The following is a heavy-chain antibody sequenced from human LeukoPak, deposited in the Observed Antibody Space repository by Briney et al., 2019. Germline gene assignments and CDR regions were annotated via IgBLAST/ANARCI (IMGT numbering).Heavy chain of an antibody. CDR2: IRYDGSNK. V-gene: IGHV3-30*02. D-gene: IGHD3-22*01. Sequence: GGSLRLSRAASGFTFSSYGMHWVRQAPGKGLEWVAFIRYDGSNKYYADSVKGRFTISRDNSKNTLYLQMNSLRAEDTAVYYCARESESYDSSGSTFKYWGQGTLVTVSS. CDR1: GFTFSSYG. CDR3: ARESESYDSSGSTFKY. J-gene: IGHJ4*02.